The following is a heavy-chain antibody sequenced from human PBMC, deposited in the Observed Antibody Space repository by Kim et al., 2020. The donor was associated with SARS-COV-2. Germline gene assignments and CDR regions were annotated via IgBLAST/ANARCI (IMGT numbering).Heavy chain of an antibody. CDR1: GYTFTGYY. J-gene: IGHJ6*02. Sequence: ASVKVSCKASGYTFTGYYMHWVRQAPGQGLEWMGRINPNSGGTNYAQKFQGRVTMTRDTSISTAYMELSRLRSDDTAVYYCARVPRTQIAVAGGYLDYGMDVWGQGTTVTVSS. V-gene: IGHV1-2*06. CDR2: INPNSGGT. D-gene: IGHD6-19*01. CDR3: ARVPRTQIAVAGGYLDYGMDV.